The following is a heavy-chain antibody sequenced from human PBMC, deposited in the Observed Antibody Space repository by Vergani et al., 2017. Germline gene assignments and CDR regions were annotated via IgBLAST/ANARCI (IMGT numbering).Heavy chain of an antibody. D-gene: IGHD3-9*01. J-gene: IGHJ4*02. CDR2: ISGSGVSE. CDR3: AKQYFVSGNYLFDY. CDR1: EFTFSNYA. V-gene: IGHV3-23*01. Sequence: EVQLLESGGGLVQPGGSLRLTCAASEFTFSNYAMNWVRQAPGKGLEWVSGISGSGVSEYYTDSVKGRFTISRDNSKNMLFLQMNNLRTEDTAIYYGAKQYFVSGNYLFDYWGQGTLVTVSS.